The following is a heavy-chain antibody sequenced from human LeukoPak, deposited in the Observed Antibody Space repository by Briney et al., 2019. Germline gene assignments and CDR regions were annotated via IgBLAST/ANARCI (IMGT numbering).Heavy chain of an antibody. CDR1: GFTFSSYA. CDR3: AKDPPTDDSSGYYYDAEYFQH. J-gene: IGHJ1*01. V-gene: IGHV3-23*01. Sequence: GGSLRLSCAASGFTFSSYAMSWVRQAPGKGLEWVSAISGSGGSTYYADSVKGRFTISRDNSKNTLYLQMNSLGAEDTAVYYCAKDPPTDDSSGYYYDAEYFQHWGQGTLVTVSS. CDR2: ISGSGGST. D-gene: IGHD3-22*01.